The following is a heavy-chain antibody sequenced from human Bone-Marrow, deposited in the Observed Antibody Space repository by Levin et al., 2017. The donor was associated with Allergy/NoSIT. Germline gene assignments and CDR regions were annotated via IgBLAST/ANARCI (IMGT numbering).Heavy chain of an antibody. D-gene: IGHD6-6*01. Sequence: QSGESLKISCAASGFTFSSYEMNWVRQAPGKGLEWVSYISSSGSTIYYADSVKGRFTISRDNAKNSLYLQMNSLRAEDTAVYYCASPGVAARPGDYFDYWGQGTLVTVSS. J-gene: IGHJ4*02. CDR1: GFTFSSYE. V-gene: IGHV3-48*03. CDR2: ISSSGSTI. CDR3: ASPGVAARPGDYFDY.